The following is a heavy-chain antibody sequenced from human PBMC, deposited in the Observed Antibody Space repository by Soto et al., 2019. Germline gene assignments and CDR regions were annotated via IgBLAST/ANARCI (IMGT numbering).Heavy chain of an antibody. Sequence: VKLVESGGGVVQPGGSLRLSCAASGFTFNIYGMHWVRQAQDKGLEWVALISYDGSNQYYADSVKGRFTISRDNSKNTLFLQMNSLRADDTAAYYCAKDQASGQGSFDSWGQGTLVTVSS. V-gene: IGHV3-30*18. CDR3: AKDQASGQGSFDS. CDR2: ISYDGSNQ. CDR1: GFTFNIYG. J-gene: IGHJ4*02.